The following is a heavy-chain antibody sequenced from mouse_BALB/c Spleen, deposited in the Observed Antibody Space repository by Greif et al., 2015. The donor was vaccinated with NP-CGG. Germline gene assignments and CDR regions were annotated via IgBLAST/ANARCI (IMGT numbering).Heavy chain of an antibody. D-gene: IGHD2-1*01. Sequence: VQLQQSGAELVKPGAPVKLSCKASGYTFTSYWMNWVKQRPGRGLEWIGRIDPSDSETHYNQKFKDKATLTVDKSSSTAYIQLSSLTSEDSAVYYCAREDGNFYAMDYWGQGTSVTVSS. V-gene: IGHV1-69*02. CDR1: GYTFTSYW. J-gene: IGHJ4*01. CDR3: AREDGNFYAMDY. CDR2: IDPSDSET.